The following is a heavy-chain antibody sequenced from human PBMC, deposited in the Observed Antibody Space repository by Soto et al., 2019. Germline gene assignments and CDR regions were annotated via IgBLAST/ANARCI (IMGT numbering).Heavy chain of an antibody. CDR3: VHHGGDPYYLDG. V-gene: IGHV4-4*02. CDR1: GGSLSSSNW. D-gene: IGHD4-17*01. CDR2: IFYSGST. Sequence: PSETVSLTCSVSGGSLSSSNWWSWVRQPPGKALEWLGEIFYSGSTKYNPSLNSRVTISADQSKNDLSLRLSSVTAADTAVCDCVHHGGDPYYLDGWGHGAVVTGPS. J-gene: IGHJ4*01.